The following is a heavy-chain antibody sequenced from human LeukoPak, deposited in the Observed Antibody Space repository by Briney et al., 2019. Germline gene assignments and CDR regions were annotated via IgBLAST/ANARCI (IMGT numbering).Heavy chain of an antibody. Sequence: ASVKVSCKGSGYTFTNYAIHWVRQAPGQSLEWLGWINPGNGDTKYSQDFQGRVTINTDTSAATAYVELNSLTSEDTAVYYCARDRWHCRVNCDSVYYFALDVWGQGTTGTVSS. J-gene: IGHJ6*02. CDR1: GYTFTNYA. CDR2: INPGNGDT. CDR3: ARDRWHCRVNCDSVYYFALDV. V-gene: IGHV1-3*01. D-gene: IGHD2-15*01.